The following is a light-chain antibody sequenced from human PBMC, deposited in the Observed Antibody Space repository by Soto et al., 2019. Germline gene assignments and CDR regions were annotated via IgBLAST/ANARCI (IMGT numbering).Light chain of an antibody. V-gene: IGKV1-12*01. Sequence: DIQMTQSPSSVSASVGDRVTITCRASERINTYLAWYQQQPGKAPKLLIYAASSLQSGVPSRFSGSGSGTEFTLTISNLQPEDFTTYYCQQANSPPLTSGGGTKVDVK. J-gene: IGKJ4*01. CDR2: AAS. CDR1: ERINTY. CDR3: QQANSPPLT.